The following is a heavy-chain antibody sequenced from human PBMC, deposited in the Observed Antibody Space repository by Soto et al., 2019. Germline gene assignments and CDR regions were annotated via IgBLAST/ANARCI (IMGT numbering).Heavy chain of an antibody. V-gene: IGHV1-69*02. CDR3: ARVLAVAGTPLRWFAP. CDR1: GGTFSSYT. J-gene: IGHJ5*02. CDR2: IIPILGIA. D-gene: IGHD6-19*01. Sequence: QVQLVQSGAEVKKPGSSVKVSCKASGGTFSSYTISWVRQAPGQGLEWMGRIIPILGIANYAQKFQGRVTITADKSTSTAYMELSSLRSEDTAVYYCARVLAVAGTPLRWFAPWGQGTLVTVSS.